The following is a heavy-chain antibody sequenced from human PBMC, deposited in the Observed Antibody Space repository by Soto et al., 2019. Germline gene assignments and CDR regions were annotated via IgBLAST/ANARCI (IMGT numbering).Heavy chain of an antibody. CDR3: ARDRMAAAGYYYYYMDV. CDR1: GGTFSSYT. Sequence: GASVKVSCKASGGTFSSYTISWVRQAPGQGLEWMGRIIPILGIANYAQKFQGRVTITADKSTGTAYMELSSLRSEDTAVYYCARDRMAAAGYYYYYMDVWGKGTTVTVSS. V-gene: IGHV1-69*04. D-gene: IGHD6-13*01. J-gene: IGHJ6*03. CDR2: IIPILGIA.